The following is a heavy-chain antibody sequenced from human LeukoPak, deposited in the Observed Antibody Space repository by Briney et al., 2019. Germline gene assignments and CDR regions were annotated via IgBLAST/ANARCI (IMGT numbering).Heavy chain of an antibody. CDR2: IKEDGSET. CDR1: GFDFNDFA. V-gene: IGHV3-7*01. CDR3: ARIDIAVASAFILDAFGI. J-gene: IGHJ3*02. Sequence: GGSLRLSCAASGFDFNDFAMTWVRQAPGRGLEWVANIKEDGSETYYLDSVKGRFTISRDNAKNSLYLQMNSLRAEDTAVYYCARIDIAVASAFILDAFGIWGQGTMVTVSS. D-gene: IGHD2-2*01.